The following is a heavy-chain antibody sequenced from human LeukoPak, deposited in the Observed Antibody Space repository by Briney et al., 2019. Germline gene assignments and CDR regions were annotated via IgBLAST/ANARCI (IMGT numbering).Heavy chain of an antibody. CDR2: LSAGGGNT. V-gene: IGHV3-23*01. D-gene: IGHD6-13*01. CDR1: GFTFSSYA. Sequence: PGGSLRLSCAAFGFTFSSYAMSWVRQAPGKGLEWVSTLSAGGGNTYYADSVKGRFTISRDNAKNSLYLQMDSLRADDTAVYYCARDTGWDSSSQTTWYSNLWGRGTLVTVSS. CDR3: ARDTGWDSSSQTTWYSNL. J-gene: IGHJ2*01.